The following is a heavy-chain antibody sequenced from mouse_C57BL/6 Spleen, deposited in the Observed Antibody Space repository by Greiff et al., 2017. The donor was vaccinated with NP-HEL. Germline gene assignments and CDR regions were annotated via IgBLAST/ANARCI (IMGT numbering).Heavy chain of an antibody. J-gene: IGHJ3*01. V-gene: IGHV1-19*01. Sequence: EVQLQQSGPVLVKPGASVKMSCKASGYTFTDYYMNWVKQSHGKSLEWIGVINPYNGGTSYNQKFKGKATLTVDKSSSTAYMELNSLTSEDSAVYYCARKNDGDYVAWFAYWGQGTLVTVSA. CDR1: GYTFTDYY. CDR2: INPYNGGT. D-gene: IGHD2-3*01. CDR3: ARKNDGDYVAWFAY.